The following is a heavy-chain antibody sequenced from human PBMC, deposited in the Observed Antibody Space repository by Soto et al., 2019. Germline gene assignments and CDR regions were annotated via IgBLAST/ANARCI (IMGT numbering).Heavy chain of an antibody. CDR3: ASLGYCTNGVCYTGNYYYYYMDV. J-gene: IGHJ6*03. V-gene: IGHV1-8*01. CDR2: MNPNSGNT. CDR1: GYTFTSYD. D-gene: IGHD2-8*01. Sequence: QVQLVQSGAEVKKPGASVKVSCKASGYTFTSYDINWVRQATGQGLEWMGWMNPNSGNTGYAQKFQGRVTMTRNTCISAAYMELSSLRSEGTAVYYCASLGYCTNGVCYTGNYYYYYMDVWGKGTTVTVSS.